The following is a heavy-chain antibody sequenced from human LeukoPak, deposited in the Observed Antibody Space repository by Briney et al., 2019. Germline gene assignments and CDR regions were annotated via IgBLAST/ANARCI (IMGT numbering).Heavy chain of an antibody. V-gene: IGHV3-7*01. CDR1: GFTFSSYW. Sequence: GGSLRLSCAASGFTFSSYWMSWVRQAPGKGLEWVANIKQDGSEKYYVDSVKGRFTISRDNAENSLFLQMNSLRPEDTAVYYCARWQAQIAKAGFDYWGQGTLVTVSS. CDR3: ARWQAQIAKAGFDY. J-gene: IGHJ4*02. D-gene: IGHD6-19*01. CDR2: IKQDGSEK.